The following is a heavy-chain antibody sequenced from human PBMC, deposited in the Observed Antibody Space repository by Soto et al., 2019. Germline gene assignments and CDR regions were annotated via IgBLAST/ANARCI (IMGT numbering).Heavy chain of an antibody. D-gene: IGHD7-27*01. J-gene: IGHJ6*02. CDR2: IDPSDSYI. Sequence: GESLKISCKASGYSFTSYWISWVRQMPGKGLEWMGRIDPSDSYIDYSPSFQGHVTVAVDKSTTTAYLQWSSLKASDTAIYYCERLTQLQPSYGMDVWGQGTTVTVSS. CDR3: ERLTQLQPSYGMDV. V-gene: IGHV5-10-1*01. CDR1: GYSFTSYW.